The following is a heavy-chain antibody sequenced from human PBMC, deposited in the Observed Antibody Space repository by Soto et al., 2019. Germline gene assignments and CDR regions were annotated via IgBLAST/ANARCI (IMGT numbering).Heavy chain of an antibody. J-gene: IGHJ6*02. CDR2: ISSGASNM. D-gene: IGHD3-3*01. CDR3: ARDPNYDFWSGYRNKEGTYGMDV. Sequence: SLRLSCAASGFAFSGFEMNWVRQAPGKGLEWVSYISSGASNMYYADSVKGRFTISRDNAQSSLYLQMNSLRVEDTAVYYRARDPNYDFWSGYRNKEGTYGMDVWGQGTTVTVSS. V-gene: IGHV3-48*03. CDR1: GFAFSGFE.